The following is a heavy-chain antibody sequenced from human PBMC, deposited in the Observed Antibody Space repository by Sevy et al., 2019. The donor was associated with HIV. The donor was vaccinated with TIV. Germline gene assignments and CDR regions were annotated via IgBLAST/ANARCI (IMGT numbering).Heavy chain of an antibody. D-gene: IGHD3-22*01. CDR3: ARDSSGYLGAYRYFDL. J-gene: IGHJ2*01. CDR2: INNDGSST. V-gene: IGHV3-74*01. CDR1: GFTFSSYW. Sequence: GGSLRLSCAASGFTFSSYWMHWVRQAPGKGLVWVSRINNDGSSTSYADSVKGRFTISRDNAKNTLYLQMNSLRAEDTAVYYCARDSSGYLGAYRYFDLWGRGTLVTVSS.